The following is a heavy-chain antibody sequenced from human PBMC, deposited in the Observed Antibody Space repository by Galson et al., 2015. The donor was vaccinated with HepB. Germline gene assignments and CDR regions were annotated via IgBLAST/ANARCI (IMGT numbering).Heavy chain of an antibody. V-gene: IGHV3-30-3*01. Sequence: SLRLSCAASGFTFSSYAMHWVRQAPGKGLEWVAVISYDGSNKYYADSVKGRFTISRDNSKNTLYLQMNSLRAEDTAVYYCARDFGVVGAPFDYWGQGTLVTVSS. CDR2: ISYDGSNK. CDR3: ARDFGVVGAPFDY. D-gene: IGHD1-26*01. CDR1: GFTFSSYA. J-gene: IGHJ4*02.